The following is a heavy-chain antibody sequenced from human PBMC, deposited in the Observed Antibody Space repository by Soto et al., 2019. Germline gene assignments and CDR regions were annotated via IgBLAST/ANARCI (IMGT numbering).Heavy chain of an antibody. CDR3: ARGGYGPLVTDIRSALWIDY. CDR2: INHSGST. V-gene: IGHV4-34*01. D-gene: IGHD2-21*02. Sequence: PSETLSLTCAVYGGSFGGYYWSWIRQPPGKCLEWIGEINHSGSTNYNPSLKSRVTISVDTSKNQFSLKLSSVTAADTAVYYCARGGYGPLVTDIRSALWIDYWGQGTLVTVSS. CDR1: GGSFGGYY. J-gene: IGHJ4*02.